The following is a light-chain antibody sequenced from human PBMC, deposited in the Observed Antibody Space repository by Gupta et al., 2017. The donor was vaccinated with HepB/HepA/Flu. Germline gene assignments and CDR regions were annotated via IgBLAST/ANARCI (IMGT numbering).Light chain of an antibody. V-gene: IGLV1-47*01. CDR1: ISNIGTNY. CDR2: RND. J-gene: IGLJ3*02. CDR3: SSWDDSLSGLV. Sequence: QSVLTQPPSASGTPGQRVTISCSGSISNIGTNYVYWYQQVPGTAPKLLIYRNDQRPSGVPDRFSGSKSGTSASLAISGLRSEDEADYYCSSWDDSLSGLVFGGGTKLTVL.